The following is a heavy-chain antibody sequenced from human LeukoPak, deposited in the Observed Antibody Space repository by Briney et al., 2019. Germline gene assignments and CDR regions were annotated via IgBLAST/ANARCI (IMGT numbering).Heavy chain of an antibody. V-gene: IGHV1-18*01. CDR3: ARDYYDGSGYSPLDY. Sequence: ASVKVSCKASGYTFTSYGISWVRQAPGQGLEWMGWISAYNGNTNYAQKLQGRVTMTTDTSTSTAYMELRSLRSDDTAVYYCARDYYDGSGYSPLDYWGQGTLVTVSS. D-gene: IGHD3-22*01. CDR1: GYTFTSYG. J-gene: IGHJ4*02. CDR2: ISAYNGNT.